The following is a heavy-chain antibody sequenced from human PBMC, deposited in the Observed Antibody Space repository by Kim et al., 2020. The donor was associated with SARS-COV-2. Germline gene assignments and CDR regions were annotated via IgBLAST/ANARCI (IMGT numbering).Heavy chain of an antibody. D-gene: IGHD3-22*01. CDR2: IYYSGST. CDR3: ARLRDSSGSYYAYYYYGVYA. Sequence: SETLSLTCTVSGGSISSGGYYWSWIRQHPGKGLEWIGYIYYSGSTYYNPSLKSRVTISVDTSKNQFSLKLSSVTAADTAVYYCARLRDSSGSYYAYYYYGVYAWGHETTVTVSS. CDR1: GGSISSGGYY. J-gene: IGHJ6*02. V-gene: IGHV4-31*03.